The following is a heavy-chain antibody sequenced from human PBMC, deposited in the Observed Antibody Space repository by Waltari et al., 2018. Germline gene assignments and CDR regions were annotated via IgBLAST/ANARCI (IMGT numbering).Heavy chain of an antibody. D-gene: IGHD1-1*01. CDR1: GYSISNVYY. J-gene: IGHJ5*02. V-gene: IGHV4-38-2*02. Sequence: HVQLQQSGPGLVTPSETLSLPCTVPGYSISNVYYWGWIRQPPGKGLEWIGSIHHSGSAYYNPSLNSRVTISLETSKNQFSLKLTSVAATDTAIYYCARQPIEGNLPDWFDPWGQGTLVTVSS. CDR2: IHHSGSA. CDR3: ARQPIEGNLPDWFDP.